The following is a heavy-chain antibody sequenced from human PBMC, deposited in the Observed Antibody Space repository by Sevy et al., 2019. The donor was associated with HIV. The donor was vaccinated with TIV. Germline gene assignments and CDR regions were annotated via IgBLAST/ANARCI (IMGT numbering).Heavy chain of an antibody. V-gene: IGHV3-74*01. D-gene: IGHD2-2*02. Sequence: GGSLRLSCAASGFTFSSYWMHWVRQAPGKGLVWVSRINSDGSSTSYADSVKGRVTISRDNAKNTLYLQMNSLRAEDTAVYYCARLLPLYCSSTSCYNKAFDIWGQGTMVTVSS. CDR3: ARLLPLYCSSTSCYNKAFDI. CDR1: GFTFSSYW. J-gene: IGHJ3*02. CDR2: INSDGSST.